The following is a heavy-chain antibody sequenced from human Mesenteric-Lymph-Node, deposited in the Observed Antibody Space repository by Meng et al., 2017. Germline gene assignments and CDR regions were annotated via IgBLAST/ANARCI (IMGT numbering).Heavy chain of an antibody. CDR1: GGSISSSNW. Sequence: HVDLQESGPGVVKPSGPLSLTCAVSGGSISSSNWWSWVRQPPGKGLEWIGEIYHSGSTNYNPSLKSRVTISVDKSKNQFSLKLSSVTAADTAVYYCARTRSSGWSFDYWGQGTLVTVSS. CDR3: ARTRSSGWSFDY. V-gene: IGHV4-4*02. D-gene: IGHD6-19*01. J-gene: IGHJ4*02. CDR2: IYHSGST.